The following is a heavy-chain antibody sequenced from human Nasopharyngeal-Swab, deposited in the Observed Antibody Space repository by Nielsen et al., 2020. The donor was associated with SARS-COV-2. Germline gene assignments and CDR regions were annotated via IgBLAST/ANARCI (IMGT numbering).Heavy chain of an antibody. CDR3: ARAGTPIVGYYYYMDV. CDR2: VSEDGSST. J-gene: IGHJ6*03. Sequence: GGSLRLSCAAFGFTFSNDAMPWVRQAPGKGLEWVGIVSEDGSSTSYADSVKGRFTISRDNSKNTLFLQMSSVRVEDTAVYYCARAGTPIVGYYYYMDVWGIGATVIVSS. D-gene: IGHD2-21*01. CDR1: GFTFSNDA. V-gene: IGHV3-30-3*01.